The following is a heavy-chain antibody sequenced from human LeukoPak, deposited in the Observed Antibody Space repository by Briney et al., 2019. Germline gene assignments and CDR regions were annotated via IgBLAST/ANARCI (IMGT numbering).Heavy chain of an antibody. V-gene: IGHV3-48*02. D-gene: IGHD1-26*01. CDR3: ATDGRFDY. CDR2: ISGSSRTI. J-gene: IGHJ4*02. Sequence: GGSLRLSCAASGFTFTTYNMNWVRQAPGKGLEWVSYISGSSRTIYYADSVKGRFTISRDNAKNSLYLEMNSLRDEDTAVYYCATDGRFDYWGQGTLVTVSS. CDR1: GFTFTTYN.